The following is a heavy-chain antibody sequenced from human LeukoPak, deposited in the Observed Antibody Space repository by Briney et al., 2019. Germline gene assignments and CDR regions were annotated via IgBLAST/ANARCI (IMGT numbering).Heavy chain of an antibody. D-gene: IGHD4-17*01. CDR3: ARDLVTVTKGFDI. CDR1: GDSFGSHY. J-gene: IGHJ3*02. CDR2: ISHIGRT. V-gene: IGHV4-59*11. Sequence: SETLSPTCAVSGDSFGSHYWTWIRQSPGTGLEWIGYISHIGRTNYNPSLKSRVTISIDTSKNQFSLKLRSVTAADTAVYYCARDLVTVTKGFDIWGQGTMVSVSS.